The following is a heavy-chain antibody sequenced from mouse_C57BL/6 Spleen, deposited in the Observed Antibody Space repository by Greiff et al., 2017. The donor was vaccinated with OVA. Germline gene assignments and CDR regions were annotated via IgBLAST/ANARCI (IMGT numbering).Heavy chain of an antibody. CDR1: GYTFTDYN. J-gene: IGHJ2*01. CDR3: ARGRYDYDDY. CDR2: INPNNGGT. D-gene: IGHD2-4*01. Sequence: VQLKQSGPELVKPGASVKMSCKASGYTFTDYNMHWVKQSHGKSLEWIGYINPNNGGTSYNQKFKGKATLTVDKSSSTAYMELRSLTSEDSAVYYCARGRYDYDDYWGQGTTLTVSS. V-gene: IGHV1-22*01.